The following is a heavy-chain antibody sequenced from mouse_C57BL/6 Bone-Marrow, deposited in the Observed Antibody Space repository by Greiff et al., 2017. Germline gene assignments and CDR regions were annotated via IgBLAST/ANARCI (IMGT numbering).Heavy chain of an antibody. Sequence: QVQLQQSGAELVRPGASVKLSCKASGYTFTDYYINWVKQRPGQGLEWIARIYPGSGNTYYNEKFKGKATLTAEKSSSTAYMQLSSLTSEDSAVYFCARGSRGDAMDYWGQGTSVTVSS. CDR2: IYPGSGNT. V-gene: IGHV1-76*01. J-gene: IGHJ4*01. CDR3: ARGSRGDAMDY. D-gene: IGHD1-1*01. CDR1: GYTFTDYY.